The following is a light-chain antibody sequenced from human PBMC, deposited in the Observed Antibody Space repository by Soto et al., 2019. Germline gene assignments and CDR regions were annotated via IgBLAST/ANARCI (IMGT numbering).Light chain of an antibody. V-gene: IGKV3-15*01. CDR1: QSVSNK. CDR3: QQYNNWHTVT. J-gene: IGKJ4*01. CDR2: GAS. Sequence: IFMTQAPATLSVAPGVRATLSFGASQSVSNKLVWYQQRPGQAPRLLIYGASTRATGIPARFSGSGSGTEFTLTISSLKSEDFAAYYCQQYNNWHTVTFGGGTKVDIK.